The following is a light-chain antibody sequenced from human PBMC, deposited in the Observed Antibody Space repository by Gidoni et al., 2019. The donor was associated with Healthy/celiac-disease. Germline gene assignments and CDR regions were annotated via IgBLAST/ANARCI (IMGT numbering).Light chain of an antibody. J-gene: IGKJ4*01. CDR3: MQALQTPLT. V-gene: IGKV2-28*01. CDR2: LGS. CDR1: QSLLHSKGYNY. Sequence: DIVMTPSPLSLPVTPGEPASISCRSSQSLLHSKGYNYLDWYLQKPGQSPQLLIYLGSNRASGVPDRFSGSGSGTDFTLKISRVDAEDVGVYYCMQALQTPLTFGGGTKVEIK.